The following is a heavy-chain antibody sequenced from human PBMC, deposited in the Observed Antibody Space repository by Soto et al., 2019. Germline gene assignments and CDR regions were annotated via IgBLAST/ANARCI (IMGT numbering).Heavy chain of an antibody. Sequence: QITLKESGPPLVKPTQTLTLTCTFSGFSLSTSGVGVGWIRQPPGKALEWLALIYWDDDKRYSPSLKARLTNTQDTSKGPVVLTMTNKEAVETATYYRAPRPDPQIMNMVWGEDGFGIRGPGTMVTVSS. CDR2: IYWDDDK. D-gene: IGHD3-10*01. J-gene: IGHJ3*02. CDR3: APRPDPQIMNMVWGEDGFGI. V-gene: IGHV2-5*02. CDR1: GFSLSTSGVG.